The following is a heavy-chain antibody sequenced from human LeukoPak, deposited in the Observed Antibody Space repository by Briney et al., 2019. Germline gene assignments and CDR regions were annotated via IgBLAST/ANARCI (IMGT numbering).Heavy chain of an antibody. V-gene: IGHV3-73*01. D-gene: IGHD6-13*01. Sequence: QPGGSLKLSCAASGFTFSGSAMHWVRQASGKGLEWLGRIRSKADSYTTAYAASVKGRFIVSRDDSKNTAYLQMNSLKTEDTAVYYCRAAADLNDYWGQVTLVTVSS. CDR1: GFTFSGSA. CDR3: RAAADLNDY. CDR2: IRSKADSYTT. J-gene: IGHJ4*02.